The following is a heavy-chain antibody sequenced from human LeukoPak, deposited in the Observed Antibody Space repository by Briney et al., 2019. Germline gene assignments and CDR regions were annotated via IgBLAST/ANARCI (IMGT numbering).Heavy chain of an antibody. D-gene: IGHD6-19*01. CDR2: IRYSGRT. CDR1: DGSINSDF. V-gene: IGHV4-59*01. CDR3: ARIPDVSGWLFDY. Sequence: SETLSLTCTASDGSINSDFWTWIRQPPGKGLEWIGYIRYSGRTSYNPSLKSRVTISIDTSKNLFSLKLRSVTTADTAIYYCARIPDVSGWLFDYWGQGTLVTLPS. J-gene: IGHJ4*02.